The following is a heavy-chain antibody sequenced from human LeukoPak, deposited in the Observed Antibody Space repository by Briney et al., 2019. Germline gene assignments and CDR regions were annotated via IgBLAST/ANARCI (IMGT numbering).Heavy chain of an antibody. V-gene: IGHV1-18*01. CDR3: ARGKPSYDSSGYPDYYYYMDV. CDR2: IIAYNGNT. CDR1: GYTFTSCG. Sequence: GAAVKVSCKDAGYTFTSCGISWVRQAPGQGLEWMGWIIAYNGNTNYSQTLQGRDTMTTDTSTSTAYMELRSLRSDDTAVYYCARGKPSYDSSGYPDYYYYMDVWGKGTTVTVSS. J-gene: IGHJ6*03. D-gene: IGHD3-22*01.